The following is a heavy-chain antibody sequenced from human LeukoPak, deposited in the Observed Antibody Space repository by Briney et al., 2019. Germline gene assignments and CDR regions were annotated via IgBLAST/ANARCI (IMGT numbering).Heavy chain of an antibody. D-gene: IGHD1-26*01. V-gene: IGHV1-3*01. CDR2: INAGNGNT. CDR3: ARGGSYSSWFDP. Sequence: ASVKASCKASGYTFTSYAMHWVRQAPGQRLEWMGWINAGNGNTKYSQKFQGRVTITRDTSASTAYMELSSLRSEDTAVYYCARGGSYSSWFDPWGQGTLVTVSS. J-gene: IGHJ5*02. CDR1: GYTFTSYA.